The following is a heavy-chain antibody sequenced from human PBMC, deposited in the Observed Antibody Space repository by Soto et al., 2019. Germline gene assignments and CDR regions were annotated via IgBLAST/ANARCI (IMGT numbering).Heavy chain of an antibody. V-gene: IGHV3-30*18. CDR3: AKGLLAIVGTTLPRDAFNI. CDR2: ISHDGSYK. D-gene: IGHD1-26*01. Sequence: GGSLRGSCAASGFSFTTYVMHWVRQAPGKGLEWVAVISHDGSYKYYGDAVKGRFTISRDTSKNAVYLEMNSLRPEDTAVYYCAKGLLAIVGTTLPRDAFNIWGQGTMVPVSS. J-gene: IGHJ3*02. CDR1: GFSFTTYV.